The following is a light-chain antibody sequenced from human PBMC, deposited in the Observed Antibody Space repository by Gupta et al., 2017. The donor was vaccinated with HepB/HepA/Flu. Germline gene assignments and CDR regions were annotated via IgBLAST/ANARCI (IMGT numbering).Light chain of an antibody. J-gene: IGKJ5*01. CDR1: QSVSSY. CDR2: DAS. CDR3: QQRSNWPPAGGGT. Sequence: EIVLTQSPATLSLSPGERATLSCRASQSVSSYLAWYQQKPGQAPRLLIYDASNRATGIPARFSGSGSGTDFTLTISSLEPEDFAVYYCQQRSNWPPAGGGTFGQGTRLEIK. V-gene: IGKV3-11*01.